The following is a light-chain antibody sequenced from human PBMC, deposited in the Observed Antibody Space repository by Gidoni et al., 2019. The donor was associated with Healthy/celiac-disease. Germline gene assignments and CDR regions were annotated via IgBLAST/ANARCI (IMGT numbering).Light chain of an antibody. J-gene: IGLJ3*02. CDR1: RSNIGAGYD. CDR3: QSYDSSLSGLV. Sequence: QSVLTQPPSVPGAPRPRVTISCTGSRSNIGAGYDVHWYQQVPGTAPKLLMYVNSNRPSGVPDRFSGSKSGTSASLDITGLQADDEAEYYCQSYDSSLSGLVFGGGTKLTVL. V-gene: IGLV1-40*01. CDR2: VNS.